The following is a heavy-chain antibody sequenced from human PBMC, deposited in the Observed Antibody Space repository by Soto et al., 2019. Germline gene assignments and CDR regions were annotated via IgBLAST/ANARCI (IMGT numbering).Heavy chain of an antibody. CDR2: IYYSGNT. J-gene: IGHJ3*02. CDR1: GGSITTGGRY. D-gene: IGHD2-21*01. CDR3: AQALVFTGGDCFDI. Sequence: QVRQQEWGPGLVKPSQTLSLKCSVSGGSITTGGRYWSWIRQLPGQGLEWIGDIYYSGNTYYNTSLKGRVTISVEVAKNEFSLKLSSMTAAETAVYYCAQALVFTGGDCFDIWGQGRLVAVSS. V-gene: IGHV4-31*02.